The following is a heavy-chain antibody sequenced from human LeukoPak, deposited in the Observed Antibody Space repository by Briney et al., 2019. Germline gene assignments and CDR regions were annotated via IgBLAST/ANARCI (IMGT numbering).Heavy chain of an antibody. J-gene: IGHJ4*02. V-gene: IGHV4-38-2*02. CDR3: ARTVAGPLWD. Sequence: PSETLSLTCTVSGYSSSIDYNWGWIRQSPGRGLEWIGSIHRSGSTYYNPSLKSRVTISGDTSKSQFSLRLTSVTAADTAVYYCARTVAGPLWDWGQGTLVTVSS. CDR1: GYSSSIDYN. D-gene: IGHD6-19*01. CDR2: IHRSGST.